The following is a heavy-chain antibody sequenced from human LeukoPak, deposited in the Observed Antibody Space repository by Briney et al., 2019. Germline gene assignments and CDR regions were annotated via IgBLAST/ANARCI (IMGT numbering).Heavy chain of an antibody. D-gene: IGHD3-10*01. CDR1: EFTFSNYW. CDR3: ARDRGSWFGELFDY. J-gene: IGHJ4*02. Sequence: GGSLRLSCEASEFTFSNYWMSWVRQAPGKGLEWVAVISYDGSNKYYADSVKGRFTISRDNSKNTLYLQMNSLRAEDTAVYYCARDRGSWFGELFDYWGQGTLVTVSS. V-gene: IGHV3-30-3*01. CDR2: ISYDGSNK.